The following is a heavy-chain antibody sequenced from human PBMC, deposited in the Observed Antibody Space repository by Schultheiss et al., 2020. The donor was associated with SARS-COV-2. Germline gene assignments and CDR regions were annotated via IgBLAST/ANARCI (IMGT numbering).Heavy chain of an antibody. Sequence: SVKVSCKASGATFRIYAISWVRQAPGQGLEWMGGIIPILGTPNYAQNFQGRVTITADESTSTVNMELSSLRSEDTAVYYCARAEGPYYYGSGSLPGDYYGLDVWGQGTTVTVSS. V-gene: IGHV1-69*13. J-gene: IGHJ6*02. CDR2: IIPILGTP. D-gene: IGHD3-10*01. CDR1: GATFRIYA. CDR3: ARAEGPYYYGSGSLPGDYYGLDV.